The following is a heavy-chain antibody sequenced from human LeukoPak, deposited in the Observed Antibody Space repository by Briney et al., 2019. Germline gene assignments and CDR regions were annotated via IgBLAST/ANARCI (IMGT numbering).Heavy chain of an antibody. J-gene: IGHJ4*02. Sequence: GGSLRLSCTASGSTFSTYPMTWVRQAPGQGLEWVSAISGNIVPIYYADSVKGRFTISRDNSKNTLYLQMYSLRAEDTAVYYCAKILSGAYSFDLWGQGTLVTVSS. CDR1: GSTFSTYP. D-gene: IGHD1-26*01. CDR2: ISGNIVPI. CDR3: AKILSGAYSFDL. V-gene: IGHV3-23*01.